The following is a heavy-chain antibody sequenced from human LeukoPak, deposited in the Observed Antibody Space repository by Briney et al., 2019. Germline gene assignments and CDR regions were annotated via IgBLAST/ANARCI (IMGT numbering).Heavy chain of an antibody. Sequence: PSQTLSLTCTVSGGSISSGGYYWSWIRQPPGKGLEWIGYIYHSGSTYYNPSLKSRVTISVDRSKNQFSLKLSSVTAADTAVYYCARDGGSSWSNWFDPWGQGTLATVSS. V-gene: IGHV4-30-2*01. D-gene: IGHD6-13*01. CDR3: ARDGGSSWSNWFDP. J-gene: IGHJ5*02. CDR2: IYHSGST. CDR1: GGSISSGGYY.